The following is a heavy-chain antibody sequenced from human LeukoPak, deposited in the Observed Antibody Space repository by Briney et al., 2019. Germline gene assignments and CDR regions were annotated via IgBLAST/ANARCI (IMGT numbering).Heavy chain of an antibody. CDR1: GFIFSSYW. D-gene: IGHD3-10*01. V-gene: IGHV3-74*01. J-gene: IGHJ4*02. Sequence: GGSLRLSCAASGFIFSSYWTHWVRQVPGKGLVWVSRIKSDGSSTSYADSVTGRFTISRDNAKNTLYLQMNSLRAEDTAVYYCARDGWGSSMGYWGQGTLVTVSS. CDR3: ARDGWGSSMGY. CDR2: IKSDGSST.